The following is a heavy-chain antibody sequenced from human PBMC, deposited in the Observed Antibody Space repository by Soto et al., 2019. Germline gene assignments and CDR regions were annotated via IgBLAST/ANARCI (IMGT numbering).Heavy chain of an antibody. CDR3: ARLDSSGWRAQNWFDP. CDR1: GYTFTSYG. Sequence: QVRLVQSGAEVKKPGASVKVSCKASGYTFTSYGITWVRQAPGQGLEWMGWISAYNGITNYAQKLQGRVTMTTDTYTSTTYLELRSLRSDDTAVYYCARLDSSGWRAQNWFDPWGQGTLVTVSS. CDR2: ISAYNGIT. D-gene: IGHD6-19*01. J-gene: IGHJ5*02. V-gene: IGHV1-18*01.